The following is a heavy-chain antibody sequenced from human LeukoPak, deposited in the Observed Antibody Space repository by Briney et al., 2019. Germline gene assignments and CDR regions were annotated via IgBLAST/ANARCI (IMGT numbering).Heavy chain of an antibody. CDR1: GGTFTSYA. Sequence: SVKVSCKASGGTFTSYAISWVRQAPGQGREWMGGIIPIFGTANYAQKFQGRVTITADKSTSTAYVELSSLRSEDKAVYYCARVRNYYDSDFDYWGQGTLVTVSS. J-gene: IGHJ4*02. CDR2: IIPIFGTA. CDR3: ARVRNYYDSDFDY. D-gene: IGHD3-22*01. V-gene: IGHV1-69*06.